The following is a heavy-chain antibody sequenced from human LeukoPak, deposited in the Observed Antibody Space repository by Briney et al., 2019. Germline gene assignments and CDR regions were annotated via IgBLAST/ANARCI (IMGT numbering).Heavy chain of an antibody. CDR1: GFTFDDYA. CDR2: INWNGVSI. J-gene: IGHJ4*02. D-gene: IGHD2-21*02. V-gene: IGHV3-9*01. Sequence: GGSLRLSCAASGFTFDDYAMHWVRQAPGKGLEWVSGINWNGVSIGYADSVKGRFTISRDNGKNSLYLQVNSLRPEDTGLYYCAKDIGVVTAVGSFDYWGQGTLVTVSS. CDR3: AKDIGVVTAVGSFDY.